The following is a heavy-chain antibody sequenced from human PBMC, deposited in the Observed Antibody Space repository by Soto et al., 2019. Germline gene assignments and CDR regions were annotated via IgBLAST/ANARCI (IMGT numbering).Heavy chain of an antibody. CDR3: AIVIWSIAAAGTPIYY. V-gene: IGHV3-30*03. CDR1: GFTFSSYG. D-gene: IGHD6-13*01. CDR2: ISYDGSNK. J-gene: IGHJ4*02. Sequence: GGSLRLSCAASGFTFSSYGMHWVRQAPGKGLEWVAVISYDGSNKYYADSVKGRFTISRDNSKNTLYLQMNSLRAEDTAVYYCAIVIWSIAAAGTPIYYWGQGTLVTVS.